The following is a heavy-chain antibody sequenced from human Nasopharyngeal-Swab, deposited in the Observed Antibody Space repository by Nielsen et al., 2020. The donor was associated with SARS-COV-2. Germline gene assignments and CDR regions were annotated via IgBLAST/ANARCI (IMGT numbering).Heavy chain of an antibody. CDR3: ARATFKQDDYGDYGFGNNFDL. V-gene: IGHV1-2*04. Sequence: WVRQAPGQGLEWMGWINPKSGGTDYAQKFQGWVTMSRDTSISTAYMELSRLRSDDTALYYCARATFKQDDYGDYGFGNNFDLWGQGTLVTVSS. J-gene: IGHJ4*02. D-gene: IGHD4-17*01. CDR2: INPKSGGT.